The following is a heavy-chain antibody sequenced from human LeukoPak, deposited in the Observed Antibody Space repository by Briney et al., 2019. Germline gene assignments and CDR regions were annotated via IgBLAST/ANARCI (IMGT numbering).Heavy chain of an antibody. CDR3: ARVKSYYYGSSGSHSAFDI. V-gene: IGHV1-69*13. Sequence: SVKVSCKASGGTFSSYAISWVRQAPGQGLEWMGGIIPIFGTANYAQKFQGRVTITADESTSTAYMELSSLRSEDTAVYYCARVKSYYYGSSGSHSAFDIWGQGTMVTVSS. D-gene: IGHD3-22*01. J-gene: IGHJ3*02. CDR1: GGTFSSYA. CDR2: IIPIFGTA.